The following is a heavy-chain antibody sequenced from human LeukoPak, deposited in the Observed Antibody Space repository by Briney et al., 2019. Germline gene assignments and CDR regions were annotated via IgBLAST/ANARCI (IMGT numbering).Heavy chain of an antibody. J-gene: IGHJ4*02. CDR1: GYTFTSYD. Sequence: ASVKVSCKASGYTFTSYDINWVRQAPGQGLDWMGWMNATSGKTGQAQKFQGRITMTRDTSTSTAYMELSSLRPEDTAVYYCAKYKSGDYFDAGKRYYFDQWGQGTPVTVSS. CDR2: MNATSGKT. CDR3: AKYKSGDYFDAGKRYYFDQ. V-gene: IGHV1-8*01. D-gene: IGHD3-9*01.